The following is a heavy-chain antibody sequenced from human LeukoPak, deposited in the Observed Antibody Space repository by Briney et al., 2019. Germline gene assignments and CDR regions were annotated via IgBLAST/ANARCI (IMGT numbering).Heavy chain of an antibody. Sequence: PSETLSLTCAVYGGSFSGYYWSWIRQPPGKGLEWIGEINHSGSTNYNPSLKSRVTISVDTSKNQFSLKLSSVTAADTAVYYCARDFALGGGYYYYGMDVWGQGTTVTVSS. D-gene: IGHD3-10*01. CDR3: ARDFALGGGYYYYGMDV. CDR1: GGSFSGYY. CDR2: INHSGST. J-gene: IGHJ6*02. V-gene: IGHV4-34*01.